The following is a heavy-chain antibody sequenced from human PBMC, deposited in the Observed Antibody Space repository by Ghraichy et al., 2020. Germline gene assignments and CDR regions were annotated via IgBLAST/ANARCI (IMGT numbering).Heavy chain of an antibody. CDR3: ARWTYNWNDEGSAFDI. CDR2: ISAYNGNT. D-gene: IGHD1-1*01. J-gene: IGHJ3*02. CDR1: GYTFTSYG. Sequence: ASVKVSCKASGYTFTSYGISWVRQAPGQGLEWMGWISAYNGNTNYAQKLQGRVTMTTDTSTGTAYMELRSLRSDDTAVYYCARWTYNWNDEGSAFDIWGQGTMVTVSS. V-gene: IGHV1-18*01.